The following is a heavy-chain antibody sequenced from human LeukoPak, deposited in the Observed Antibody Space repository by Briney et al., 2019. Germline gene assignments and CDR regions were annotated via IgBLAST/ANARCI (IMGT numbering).Heavy chain of an antibody. CDR3: ARNEHYDSWSGYLGYFDY. Sequence: SQTLSLTCAISGDSVSSNSAAWNWIRQSPSRGLEWLGRTYYRSKWYNDYAVSVKSRITINPDTSKNQVSLKLTSVTAADTAVYYCARNEHYDSWSGYLGYFDYWGQGTLVTVSS. CDR1: GDSVSSNSAA. D-gene: IGHD3-3*01. CDR2: TYYRSKWYN. V-gene: IGHV6-1*01. J-gene: IGHJ4*02.